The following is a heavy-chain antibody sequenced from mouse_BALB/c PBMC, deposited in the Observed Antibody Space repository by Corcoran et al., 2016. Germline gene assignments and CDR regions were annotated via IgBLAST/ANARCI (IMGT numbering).Heavy chain of an antibody. CDR2: ISCYNGAT. CDR1: GYSFTGYY. V-gene: IGHV1S34*01. J-gene: IGHJ4*01. D-gene: IGHD2-10*01. Sequence: LVKTGASVKISCKASGYSFTGYYMHWVKQSHGKSLEWIGYISCYNGATSYNQKFKGKATFTVDTSSSKASMQFNSLTSEDSAVDYGARGSYYGKDYAMDYWGQGTSVTVSS. CDR3: ARGSYYGKDYAMDY.